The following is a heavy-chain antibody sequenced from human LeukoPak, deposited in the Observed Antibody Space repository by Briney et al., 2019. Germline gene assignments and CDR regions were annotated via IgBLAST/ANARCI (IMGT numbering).Heavy chain of an antibody. V-gene: IGHV1-18*04. J-gene: IGHJ4*02. CDR3: ARDMYNWNDFSFDY. D-gene: IGHD1-1*01. Sequence: ASVKVSCKASGYTFTSYGISWVRQAPGQGLEWMGWISAYNGNTNYAQKPQGRVTMTTDTSTSTAYMELRSLRSDDTAVYYCARDMYNWNDFSFDYWGQGTLVTVSS. CDR2: ISAYNGNT. CDR1: GYTFTSYG.